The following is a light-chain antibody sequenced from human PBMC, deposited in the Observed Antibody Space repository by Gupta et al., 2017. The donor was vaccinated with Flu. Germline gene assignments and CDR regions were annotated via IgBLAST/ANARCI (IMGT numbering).Light chain of an antibody. CDR2: EVN. Sequence: QSALPQPASVSGSPGRSTTISCTGTTSDIGAYNYVSWYQQHPGKAPNLMIFEVNNRPSGISNRFAGSNSGYTAALIISGLQAEDEALYYCSSYTSSYTLFGGGTRLTVL. CDR1: TSDIGAYNY. CDR3: SSYTSSYTL. V-gene: IGLV2-14*01. J-gene: IGLJ2*01.